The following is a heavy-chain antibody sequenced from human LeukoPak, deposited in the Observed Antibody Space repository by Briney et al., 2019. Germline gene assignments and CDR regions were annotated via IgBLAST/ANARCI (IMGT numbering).Heavy chain of an antibody. Sequence: PSETLSLTCTVSDGSISNYYWSWIRQPAGKGLEWIGRIYTSGSANYNPSLKSRVTMSVDTSQNQFSLKLTSVTAADAAVYYCARGLSYASSWLFDYWGQGTLVTVSS. D-gene: IGHD6-13*01. CDR1: DGSISNYY. CDR3: ARGLSYASSWLFDY. CDR2: IYTSGSA. J-gene: IGHJ4*02. V-gene: IGHV4-4*07.